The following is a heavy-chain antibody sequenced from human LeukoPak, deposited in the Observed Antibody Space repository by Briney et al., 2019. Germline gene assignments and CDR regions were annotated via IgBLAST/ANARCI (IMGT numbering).Heavy chain of an antibody. V-gene: IGHV4-4*07. J-gene: IGHJ4*02. CDR3: ARDVGASNFDS. Sequence: PSETLSLTCAVSGDSITSYYWSWIRQSAEKGLEWIGRIYTTGTTNYNPSLKGRVTVSVDTSKNQFFLKLRSVTAADTAVYYCARDVGASNFDSWGQGVQVTVSS. CDR2: IYTTGTT. CDR1: GDSITSYY. D-gene: IGHD1-26*01.